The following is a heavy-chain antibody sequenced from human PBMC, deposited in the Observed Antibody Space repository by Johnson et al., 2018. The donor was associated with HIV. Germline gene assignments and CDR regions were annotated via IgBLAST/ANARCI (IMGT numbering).Heavy chain of an antibody. Sequence: VQLVESGGGVVRPGGSLRLSCAASGFTFSSYAMSWVRQAPGKGLEWVSAISGSGGSTYYADSVKGRFTISRDNSKNTLYLQMNSLRAEDTAVYYCATFGGGSFHAFDIWGQGTMVTVSS. V-gene: IGHV3-23*04. CDR3: ATFGGGSFHAFDI. CDR1: GFTFSSYA. D-gene: IGHD1-26*01. J-gene: IGHJ3*02. CDR2: ISGSGGST.